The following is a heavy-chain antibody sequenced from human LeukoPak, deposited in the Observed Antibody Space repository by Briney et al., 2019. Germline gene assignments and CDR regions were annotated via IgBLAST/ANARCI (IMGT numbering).Heavy chain of an antibody. J-gene: IGHJ4*02. D-gene: IGHD2-2*01. Sequence: SVKVSCKASGGTFSSYATSWVRQAPGQGLEWMGGIIPIFGTANYAQKFQGRVTITADESTSTAYMELSSLRSEDTAVYYCARLYCSSTSCSARVDYWGQGTLVTVSS. CDR3: ARLYCSSTSCSARVDY. CDR1: GGTFSSYA. V-gene: IGHV1-69*13. CDR2: IIPIFGTA.